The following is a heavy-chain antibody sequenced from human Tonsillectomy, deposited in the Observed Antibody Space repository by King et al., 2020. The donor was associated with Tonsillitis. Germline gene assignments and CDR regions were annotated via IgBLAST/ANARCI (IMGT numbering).Heavy chain of an antibody. V-gene: IGHV1-46*01. CDR1: GYTFTSYY. CDR3: ASDWICSGGSCYPYFDY. J-gene: IGHJ4*02. CDR2: INPNGGST. D-gene: IGHD2-15*01. Sequence: VQLVESGAEVKKPGASVKVSCKASGYTFTSYYMHWVRQAPGQGLEWMGIINPNGGSTTYAQRFQGRVTMTRDTSTRTVYMELSSLRSEDTAVYYCASDWICSGGSCYPYFDYWGQGTLVTVSS.